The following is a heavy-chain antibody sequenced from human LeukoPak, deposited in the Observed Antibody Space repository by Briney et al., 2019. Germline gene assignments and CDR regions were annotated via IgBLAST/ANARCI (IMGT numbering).Heavy chain of an antibody. CDR2: IKGKSDGGTT. Sequence: GGSLRLSCAASGFTFSSAWMSWVRQAPGKGLEWVGRIKGKSDGGTTDYAAPVKGRFTISRDDSKDTLYLQMNSLKTEDTALYYCTTYASGTAYTYYFEYRGQGTLVTVSS. V-gene: IGHV3-15*01. CDR1: GFTFSSAW. CDR3: TTYASGTAYTYYFEY. J-gene: IGHJ4*02. D-gene: IGHD3-10*01.